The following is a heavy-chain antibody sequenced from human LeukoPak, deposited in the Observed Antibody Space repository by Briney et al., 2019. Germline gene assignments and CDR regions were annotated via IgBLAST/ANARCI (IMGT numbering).Heavy chain of an antibody. CDR3: SRGAEGGCGELWTYYYYMDV. CDR2: MNPNRGNT. V-gene: IGHV1-8*01. J-gene: IGHJ6*03. CDR1: GYTFTSYD. D-gene: IGHD3-10*01. Sequence: ASEKLSCKDAGYTFTSYDINWVRQATGQGHEWMCWMNPNRGNTGYAQKYQGRVTMTRDTSINKAYMELSSLSSADTAEYYYSRGAEGGCGELWTYYYYMDVWGKGTTVTISS.